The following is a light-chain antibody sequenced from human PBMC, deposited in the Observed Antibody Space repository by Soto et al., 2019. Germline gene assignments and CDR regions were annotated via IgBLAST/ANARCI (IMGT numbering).Light chain of an antibody. CDR3: QQCDDYPFT. CDR2: DAS. V-gene: IGKV1D-13*01. Sequence: AIQLTQSPSSLSASVGDSVTITCRASQGISSALAWYQQIPGRPPQLMIYDASTLESGVPSRFSGSRSWTDFNLTVSSLQPEYLATYYCQQCDDYPFTFGPGTKVDIK. J-gene: IGKJ3*01. CDR1: QGISSA.